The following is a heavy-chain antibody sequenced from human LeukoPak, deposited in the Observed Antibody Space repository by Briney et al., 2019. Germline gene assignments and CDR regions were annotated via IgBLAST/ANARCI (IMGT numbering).Heavy chain of an antibody. D-gene: IGHD6-13*01. J-gene: IGHJ5*02. CDR1: GYTVTTYG. V-gene: IGHV1-18*04. CDR2: ISAYNVNT. Sequence: GASVNVSCNASGYTVTTYGISWLRQAPGHGLEWRGWISAYNVNTNYAQKLQGRVTMTTDTSTSTAYMELRSLRSDDTAVYYCARVTGIAAAALRWLDPWGEGTLVTVS. CDR3: ARVTGIAAAALRWLDP.